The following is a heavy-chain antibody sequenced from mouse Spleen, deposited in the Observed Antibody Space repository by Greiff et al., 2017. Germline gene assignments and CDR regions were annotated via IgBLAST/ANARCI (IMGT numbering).Heavy chain of an antibody. D-gene: IGHD1-2*01. CDR3: ARGNSLLRPFDY. J-gene: IGHJ2*01. CDR2: IDPSDSYT. Sequence: QVQLQQPGAELVRPGTSVKLSCKASGYTFTSYWIHWVKQRPGQGLEWIGVIDPSDSYTNYNQKFKGKATLTVDTSSSTAYMQLSSLTSEDSAVYYCARGNSLLRPFDYWGQGTTLTVSS. V-gene: IGHV1-59*01. CDR1: GYTFTSYW.